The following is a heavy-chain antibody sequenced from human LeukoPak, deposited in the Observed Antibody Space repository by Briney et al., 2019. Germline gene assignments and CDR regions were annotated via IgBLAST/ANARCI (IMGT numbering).Heavy chain of an antibody. CDR3: ARGGSSSSWYPFDY. V-gene: IGHV3-72*01. CDR2: IRNKANSYTT. J-gene: IGHJ4*02. D-gene: IGHD6-13*01. CDR1: GFTFSDHY. Sequence: GSLRLSCAASGFTFSDHYMDWVRQAPGKGLKWVGRIRNKANSYTTEYAASVKGRFTISRDDSKNSPYLQMNSLKTEDTAVYYCARGGSSSSWYPFDYWGQGTLATVSS.